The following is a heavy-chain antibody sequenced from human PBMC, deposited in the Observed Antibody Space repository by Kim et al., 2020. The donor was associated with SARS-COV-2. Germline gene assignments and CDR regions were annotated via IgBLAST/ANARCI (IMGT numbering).Heavy chain of an antibody. CDR2: ISSRGSSI. J-gene: IGHJ4*02. D-gene: IGHD2-15*01. Sequence: GGSLRLSCAASGFTFSSYEMNWVRQAPGEGLEWISYISSRGSSIYYADSVKGRFTISRDNAKNSLYLQMNSLRAEDTAVYYCTSALVMAPLPSGYCDGGSCYFGDYRGLGTLVTVSS. CDR3: TSALVMAPLPSGYCDGGSCYFGDY. V-gene: IGHV3-48*03. CDR1: GFTFSSYE.